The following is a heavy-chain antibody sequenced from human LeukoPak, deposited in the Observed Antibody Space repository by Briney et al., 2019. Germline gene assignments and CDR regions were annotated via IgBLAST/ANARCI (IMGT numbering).Heavy chain of an antibody. V-gene: IGHV3-23*01. D-gene: IGHD5-18*01. CDR1: GFTFSSYA. J-gene: IGHJ4*02. Sequence: GGSQRLSCAASGFTFSSYAMSWVRQAPGKGLEWVSAISGSGGSTYYADSVKGRFTISRDNSKNTLYLQMNSLRAEDTAVYYCAKSPRHVDTAMVTWGQGTLVTVSS. CDR3: AKSPRHVDTAMVT. CDR2: ISGSGGST.